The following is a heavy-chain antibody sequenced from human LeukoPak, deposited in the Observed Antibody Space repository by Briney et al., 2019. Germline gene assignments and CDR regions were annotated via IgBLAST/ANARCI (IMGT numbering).Heavy chain of an antibody. J-gene: IGHJ3*02. V-gene: IGHV3-21*01. CDR3: ARVTVPPNAFDI. Sequence: TGGSLRLSCAASGLTFSSYSMNWVRQAPGKGLEWVSSISSSSSYIYYADSVKGRFTISRDNAKNSPYLQMNSLRAEDTAVYYCARVTVPPNAFDIWGQGTMVTVSS. CDR1: GLTFSSYS. CDR2: ISSSSSYI. D-gene: IGHD4-17*01.